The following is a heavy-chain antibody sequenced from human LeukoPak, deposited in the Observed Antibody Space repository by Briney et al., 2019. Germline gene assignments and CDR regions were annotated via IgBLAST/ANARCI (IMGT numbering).Heavy chain of an antibody. CDR2: MSYRGST. CDR1: GGSISPYY. Sequence: SETLSLTCAVSGGSISPYYWMWIREPPGKGLEWIGYMSYRGSTSFNPSLKSRVTISLDTSTNQVSLKLRSVTAADTAVYYCARAGSYRLTTTLWGQGTLVTVSS. CDR3: ARAGSYRLTTTL. J-gene: IGHJ4*02. D-gene: IGHD3-16*01. V-gene: IGHV4-59*13.